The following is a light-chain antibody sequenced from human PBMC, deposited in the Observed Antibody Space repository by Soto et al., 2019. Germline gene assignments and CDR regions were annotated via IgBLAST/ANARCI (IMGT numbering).Light chain of an antibody. CDR1: SSDIGGYKY. V-gene: IGLV2-14*01. CDR2: EVS. Sequence: QSALTQPASVSGSPGQSITISCTGTSSDIGGYKYVSWYQQHPGKAPKLIIYEVSNRPSGFSNRFSGSKSGSTASLTISGLQAEDEADYYCTSYTITTSWVFGGGTKLTVL. J-gene: IGLJ3*02. CDR3: TSYTITTSWV.